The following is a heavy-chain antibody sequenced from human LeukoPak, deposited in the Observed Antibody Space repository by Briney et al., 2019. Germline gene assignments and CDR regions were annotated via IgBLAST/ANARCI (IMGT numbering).Heavy chain of an antibody. V-gene: IGHV4-59*08. CDR1: GGSISPYY. J-gene: IGHJ4*02. CDR3: ARHRSIYDYVWGSYRYLYYFDY. D-gene: IGHD3-16*02. Sequence: SETLSLTCTVSGGSISPYYWSWIRQPPGKGLEWIGYIYYSGSTNYNPSLKSRVTISVDTSKNQFSLKLSSVTAADTAVYYCARHRSIYDYVWGSYRYLYYFDYWGQGTLVTVSS. CDR2: IYYSGST.